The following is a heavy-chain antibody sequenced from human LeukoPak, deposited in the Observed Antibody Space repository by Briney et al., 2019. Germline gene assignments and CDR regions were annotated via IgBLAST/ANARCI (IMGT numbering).Heavy chain of an antibody. Sequence: SVKVSCKASVGTFSSYAISWVRQAPGQGLEWMGRIIPILGIANYAQKFQGRVTITADKSTSTAYMELSSLRSEDTAVYYCARGKVVAATTGNWFDPWGQGTLVTVSS. J-gene: IGHJ5*02. V-gene: IGHV1-69*04. CDR3: ARGKVVAATTGNWFDP. D-gene: IGHD2-15*01. CDR2: IIPILGIA. CDR1: VGTFSSYA.